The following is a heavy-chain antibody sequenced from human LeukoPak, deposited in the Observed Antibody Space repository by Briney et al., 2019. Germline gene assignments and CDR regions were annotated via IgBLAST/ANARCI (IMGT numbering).Heavy chain of an antibody. J-gene: IGHJ4*02. CDR1: GYTFTSYG. CDR3: ASGTDSSSWLGYSNY. V-gene: IGHV1-18*01. CDR2: ISAYNGYT. Sequence: GASVKVSCKASGYTFTSYGISWVRQAPGQGLEWMGWISAYNGYTNYAQKLQGRVTMTTDTSTSTAYMELRSLRSEDTAIYYCASGTDSSSWLGYSNYWGQGTLVTVSS. D-gene: IGHD6-13*01.